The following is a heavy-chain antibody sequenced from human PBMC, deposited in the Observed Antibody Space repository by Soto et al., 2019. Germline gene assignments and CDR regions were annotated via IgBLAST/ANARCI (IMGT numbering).Heavy chain of an antibody. Sequence: GGSLRLSCAASGFTFSSYSMNWVRQAPGKGLEWVSYISSSSSTIYYADSVKGRFTISRDNAKNSLYLQMNSLRAEDTAVYYCARARRRGSGPKDAFDIWGQGTIVTVSS. CDR3: ARARRRGSGPKDAFDI. J-gene: IGHJ3*02. D-gene: IGHD3-10*01. V-gene: IGHV3-48*04. CDR2: ISSSSSTI. CDR1: GFTFSSYS.